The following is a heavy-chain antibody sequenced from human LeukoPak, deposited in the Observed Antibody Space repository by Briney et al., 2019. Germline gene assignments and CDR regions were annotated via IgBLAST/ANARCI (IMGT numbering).Heavy chain of an antibody. J-gene: IGHJ4*02. CDR2: ISVSGGVR. CDR1: GYPFSSYS. V-gene: IGHV3-48*02. D-gene: IGHD2/OR15-2a*01. CDR3: ARDRGYFYDQLDY. Sequence: QPGGSLRLSCVASGYPFSSYSMNWNRQAPGKGLEWVSYISVSGGVRSYADSVKGRFTISRDDARNSLYLQMNSLKDEDTAVYYCARDRGYFYDQLDYWGQGTLVTVSS.